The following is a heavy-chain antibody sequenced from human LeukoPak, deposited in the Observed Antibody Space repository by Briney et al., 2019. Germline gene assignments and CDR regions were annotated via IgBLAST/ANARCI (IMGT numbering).Heavy chain of an antibody. V-gene: IGHV1-24*01. CDR3: AITGARFLEWSTGGY. CDR2: FDPEDGET. J-gene: IGHJ4*02. Sequence: ASVKVPCKASGGTFSSYAISWVRQAPGQGLEWMGGFDPEDGETIYAQKFQGRVTMTEDTSTDTAYMELSSLRSEDTAVYYCAITGARFLEWSTGGYWGQGTLVTVSS. D-gene: IGHD3-3*01. CDR1: GGTFSSYA.